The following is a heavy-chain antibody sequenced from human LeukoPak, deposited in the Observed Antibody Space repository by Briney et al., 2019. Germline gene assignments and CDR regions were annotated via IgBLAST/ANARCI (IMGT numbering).Heavy chain of an antibody. CDR1: GGSFSGYY. V-gene: IGHV4-34*01. CDR2: INHSGST. J-gene: IGHJ4*02. CDR3: ARIGVPFRSSGPFDY. D-gene: IGHD3-22*01. Sequence: SETLSLTCAVYGGSFSGYYWSWIRQPPGKGLEWIGEINHSGSTNYNPSLKSRATISVDTSKNQFSLKLSSVTAADTAVYYCARIGVPFRSSGPFDYWGQGTLVTVSS.